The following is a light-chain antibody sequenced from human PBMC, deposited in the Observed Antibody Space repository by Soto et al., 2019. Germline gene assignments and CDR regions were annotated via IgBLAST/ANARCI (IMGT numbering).Light chain of an antibody. V-gene: IGKV1-39*01. CDR1: QSISSY. CDR3: QQGYSTPQT. Sequence: EIQMTPSPSSLSASVGDRVTITCRASQSISSYLNWYQQKPGKAPKLLIYAASSLQSGVPSRFSGSGYGTDFTLTIRSLQPEDFATYYCQQGYSTPQTFGQGTKVQIK. J-gene: IGKJ1*01. CDR2: AAS.